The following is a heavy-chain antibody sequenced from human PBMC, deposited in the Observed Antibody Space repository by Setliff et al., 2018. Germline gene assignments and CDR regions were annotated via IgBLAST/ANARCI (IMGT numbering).Heavy chain of an antibody. CDR3: ARVDNFWSGPIDY. J-gene: IGHJ4*02. D-gene: IGHD3-3*01. CDR2: INHSGST. CDR1: GGSFSGYY. V-gene: IGHV4-34*01. Sequence: PSETLSLTCAVYGGSFSGYYWSWIRQPPGKGPEWIGEINHSGSTNYNPSLKSRVTISVDTSKNQFSLKLSSVTAADTAVYYCARVDNFWSGPIDYWGQGTLVTVSS.